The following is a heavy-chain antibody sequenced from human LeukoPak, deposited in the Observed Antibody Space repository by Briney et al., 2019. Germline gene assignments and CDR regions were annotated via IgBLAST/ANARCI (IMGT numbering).Heavy chain of an antibody. V-gene: IGHV3-48*01. CDR1: GFTFSSYS. D-gene: IGHD3-3*01. CDR3: ARDKPTYYDFWSGYYFDY. J-gene: IGHJ4*02. Sequence: PGGSLRLSCAASGFTFSSYSMNWVRQAPGKGLEWVSYIRSSSSTIYYADSVKGRFTISRDNAKNSLYLQMNSLRAEDTAVYYCARDKPTYYDFWSGYYFDYWGQGTLVTVSS. CDR2: IRSSSSTI.